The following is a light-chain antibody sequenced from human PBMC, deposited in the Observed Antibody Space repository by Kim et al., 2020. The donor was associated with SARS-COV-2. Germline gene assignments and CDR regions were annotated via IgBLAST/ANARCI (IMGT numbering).Light chain of an antibody. CDR2: DNS. V-gene: IGLV1-40*01. CDR1: SSNIGAGYD. CDR3: QSYDSSLSTLYV. J-gene: IGLJ1*01. Sequence: VTISCTGSSSNIGAGYDVHWYQQLPGTAPKLLIYDNSNRPSGVPDRFSGSKSGTSASLAITGLQAEDEADYYCQSYDSSLSTLYVFGTGTKVTVL.